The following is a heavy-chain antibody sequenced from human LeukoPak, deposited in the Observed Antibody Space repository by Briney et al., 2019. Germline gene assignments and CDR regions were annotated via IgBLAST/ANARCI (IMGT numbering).Heavy chain of an antibody. J-gene: IGHJ4*02. CDR3: ARGVIGATNSFDY. CDR1: GFIVSSNY. D-gene: IGHD1-26*01. V-gene: IGHV3-53*01. Sequence: GGSLRLSCAASGFIVSSNYMSWVRQAPGKGLEWVSVIYSGGSTYYADSVKGRFTISRDNSKNTLYLQMNSLRAEDTAVYYCARGVIGATNSFDYWGQGTLVTVSS. CDR2: IYSGGST.